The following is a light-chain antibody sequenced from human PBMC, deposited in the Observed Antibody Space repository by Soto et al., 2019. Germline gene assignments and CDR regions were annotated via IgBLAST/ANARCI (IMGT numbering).Light chain of an antibody. CDR1: QSISSY. CDR3: QQSYSTPRT. Sequence: DIPMTQSPSSLSASVGARVTITCRASQSISSYLNWYQQKPGKAPKLLIYAASSLQSGVPSRFSGSGSGTDFTLTIGSLQPEDFATYYCQQSYSTPRTFGQGTKVEIK. CDR2: AAS. J-gene: IGKJ1*01. V-gene: IGKV1-39*01.